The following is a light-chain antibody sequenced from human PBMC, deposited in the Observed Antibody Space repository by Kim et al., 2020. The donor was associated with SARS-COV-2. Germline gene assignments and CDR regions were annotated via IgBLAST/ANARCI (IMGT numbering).Light chain of an antibody. CDR3: QQYSSSPLT. CDR2: GAS. J-gene: IGKJ4*01. CDR1: QSVSSSY. Sequence: EIVLTQSPGTLSLSLGERATLSCRASQSVSSSYLSWYQKKPGQPSRLLIYGASSRATCIPDRFSGSGSVTDFTLTISRLEPEDIAEYYCQQYSSSPLTFGGGTKVDIK. V-gene: IGKV3-20*01.